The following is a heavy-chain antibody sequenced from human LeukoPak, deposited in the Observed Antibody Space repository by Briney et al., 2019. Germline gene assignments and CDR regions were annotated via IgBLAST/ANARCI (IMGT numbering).Heavy chain of an antibody. J-gene: IGHJ4*02. CDR2: ISGSGGST. Sequence: GGSLRLSCAASGFTFSSYAMSWVRQAPGKGLEWVSAISGSGGSTYYADSVKGRFTISRDNSKNTLYLLMNSLRAEDTAVYYCASRGRYSSSWYFDYWGQGTLVTVSS. CDR1: GFTFSSYA. CDR3: ASRGRYSSSWYFDY. V-gene: IGHV3-23*01. D-gene: IGHD6-13*01.